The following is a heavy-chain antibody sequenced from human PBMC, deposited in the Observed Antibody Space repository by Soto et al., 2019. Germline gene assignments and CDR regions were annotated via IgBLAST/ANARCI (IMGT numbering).Heavy chain of an antibody. Sequence: PGGSLRLSCAASGFTFSSYAMHWVRQAPGKGLEWVAVISYDGSNKYYADSVKGRFTISRDNSKNTLYLQMNSLRAEDPAVYYCASVLGSGYYYFDYWGQGTLVTVSS. CDR2: ISYDGSNK. CDR1: GFTFSSYA. D-gene: IGHD3-22*01. J-gene: IGHJ4*02. CDR3: ASVLGSGYYYFDY. V-gene: IGHV3-30-3*01.